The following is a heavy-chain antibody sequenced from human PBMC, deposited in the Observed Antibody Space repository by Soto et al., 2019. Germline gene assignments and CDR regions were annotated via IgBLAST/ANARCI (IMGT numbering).Heavy chain of an antibody. D-gene: IGHD2-8*01. CDR2: IYYSGST. CDR1: GGSISSYY. CDR3: ASPGMMSVCTSGVCYVGPNWFDP. J-gene: IGHJ5*02. Sequence: SETLALTCTVSGGSISSYYWSWIRQPPGKGLEWIGYIYYSGSTNYNPSLKSRVTISVDTSKNQFSLKLSSVTAADTAVYYCASPGMMSVCTSGVCYVGPNWFDPRGKGTMVTVSS. V-gene: IGHV4-59*12.